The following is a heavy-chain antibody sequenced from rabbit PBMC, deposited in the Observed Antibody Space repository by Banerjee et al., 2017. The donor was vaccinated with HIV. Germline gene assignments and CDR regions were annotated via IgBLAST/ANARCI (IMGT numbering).Heavy chain of an antibody. Sequence: QEQLVESGGGLVQPGGSLKLSCKASGFDFSSYGVSWVRQAPGKGLEWIGCIATGSSGSTYYASWAKGRFTISKTSATTVTLQMTSLTAADTAPYFCAGEREYAFNLWGQGTLVTVS. CDR1: GFDFSSYG. CDR2: IATGSSGST. CDR3: AGEREYAFNL. V-gene: IGHV1S45*01. J-gene: IGHJ4*01.